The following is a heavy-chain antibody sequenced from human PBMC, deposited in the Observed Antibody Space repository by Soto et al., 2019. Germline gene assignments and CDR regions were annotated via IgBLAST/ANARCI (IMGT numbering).Heavy chain of an antibody. CDR2: IYYSGST. J-gene: IGHJ6*03. Sequence: SETLSLTCTVSGGSISSYYWSWIRQPPGKGLEWIGYIYYSGSTNYNPSLKSRVTISVDTSKNQFSLKLSSVTAADTAVYYCARDNVAAAGKSYYYMDVWGKGTTVTVSS. CDR1: GGSISSYY. CDR3: ARDNVAAAGKSYYYMDV. V-gene: IGHV4-59*01. D-gene: IGHD6-13*01.